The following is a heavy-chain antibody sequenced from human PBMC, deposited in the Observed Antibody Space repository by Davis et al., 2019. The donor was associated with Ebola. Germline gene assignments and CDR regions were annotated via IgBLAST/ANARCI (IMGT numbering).Heavy chain of an antibody. CDR3: AKIYSSGWYRD. D-gene: IGHD6-19*01. CDR2: ISGSGGST. V-gene: IGHV3-23*01. Sequence: GESLKISCAASGFTFSSYAMSWVRQAPGKGLEWVSAISGSGGSTYYADSVKDRFTISRDNSKNTLYLQMNSLRAEDTAVYYCAKIYSSGWYRDWGQGTLVTVSS. J-gene: IGHJ4*02. CDR1: GFTFSSYA.